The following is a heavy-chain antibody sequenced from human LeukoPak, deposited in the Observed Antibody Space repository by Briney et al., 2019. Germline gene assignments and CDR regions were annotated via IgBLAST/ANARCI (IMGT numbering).Heavy chain of an antibody. CDR2: IYYSGST. D-gene: IGHD3-22*01. CDR3: ARSKYYYDSSGYPRTFDI. J-gene: IGHJ3*02. CDR1: GGSISSSSYY. V-gene: IGHV4-39*01. Sequence: SETLSLTSTVSGGSISSSSYYWGWIRQPPGKGLEWIGSIYYSGSTYYNPSLKSRVTISVDTSKNQFSLKLSSVTAADTAVYYCARSKYYYDSSGYPRTFDIWGQGTMVTVSS.